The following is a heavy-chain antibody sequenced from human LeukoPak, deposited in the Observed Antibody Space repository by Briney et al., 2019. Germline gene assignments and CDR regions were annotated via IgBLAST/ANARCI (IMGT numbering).Heavy chain of an antibody. D-gene: IGHD1-14*01. CDR2: IYSGGST. V-gene: IGHV3-66*01. CDR3: ARDLRTRSDYYYYGMDV. CDR1: GFTVSSNY. J-gene: IGHJ6*02. Sequence: GGSLRLSCAASGFTVSSNYMSWVRQAPGKGLVWVSVIYSGGSTYYVDSVKGRFTISRDNSKNTLYLQMNSLRAEDTAVYYCARDLRTRSDYYYYGMDVWGQGTTVTVSS.